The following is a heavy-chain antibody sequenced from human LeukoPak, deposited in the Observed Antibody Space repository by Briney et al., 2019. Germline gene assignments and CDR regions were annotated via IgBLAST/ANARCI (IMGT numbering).Heavy chain of an antibody. CDR3: AKDSRNYYFDY. CDR2: ISDDGNKK. J-gene: IGHJ4*02. Sequence: QPGRSLRLSCGASGFTFSTYGMHWVRQAPGKGLEWVALISDDGNKKYYADSVKGRFTISRDNSKNTVYLQMNSLRAEDAAVYYCAKDSRNYYFDYWGQGTLVIVSS. CDR1: GFTFSTYG. V-gene: IGHV3-30*18.